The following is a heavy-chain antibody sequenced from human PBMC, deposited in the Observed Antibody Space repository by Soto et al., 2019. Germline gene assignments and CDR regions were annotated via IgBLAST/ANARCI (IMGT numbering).Heavy chain of an antibody. CDR3: AKVFFSSGHPHEDAFDI. CDR1: GFTFSSYA. V-gene: IGHV3-23*01. D-gene: IGHD6-19*01. Sequence: GGSLRLSCAASGFTFSSYAMSWVRQAPGKGLEWVSAISGSGGSTYYADSVKGRFTISRDNSKNTLYLQMNSLRAEDTAVYYCAKVFFSSGHPHEDAFDIWGQGTMVTVSS. J-gene: IGHJ3*02. CDR2: ISGSGGST.